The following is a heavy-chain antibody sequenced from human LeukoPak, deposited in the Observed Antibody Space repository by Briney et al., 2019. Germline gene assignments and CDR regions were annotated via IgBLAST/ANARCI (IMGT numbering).Heavy chain of an antibody. CDR2: VYRSGTT. V-gene: IGHV4-38-2*02. CDR3: ARENWVFDY. J-gene: IGHJ4*02. D-gene: IGHD7-27*01. Sequence: KPSETLSLTCVVSGYPISSGYHWGWIRQPPGKGLEWIGSVYRSGTTYYDPSFKSRVAISVDTSKNQISLKVRSVTAADTAMYYCARENWVFDYRGQGILVTVSS. CDR1: GYPISSGYH.